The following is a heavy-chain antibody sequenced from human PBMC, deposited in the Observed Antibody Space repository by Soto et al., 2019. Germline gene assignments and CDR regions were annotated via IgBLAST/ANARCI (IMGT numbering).Heavy chain of an antibody. J-gene: IGHJ4*02. CDR3: ARDRIMITFGGVIHKNPFDY. D-gene: IGHD3-16*01. Sequence: GGSLRLSCAASGFTFSSYEMNWVRQAPGKGLEWVSYISSSGSTIYYADSVKGRFTISRDSAKNSLYLQMNSLRAEDTAVYYCARDRIMITFGGVIHKNPFDYWGQGTLVTVSS. CDR2: ISSSGSTI. V-gene: IGHV3-48*03. CDR1: GFTFSSYE.